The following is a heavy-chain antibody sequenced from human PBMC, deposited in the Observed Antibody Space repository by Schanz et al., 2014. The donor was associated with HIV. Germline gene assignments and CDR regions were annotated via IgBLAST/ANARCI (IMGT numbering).Heavy chain of an antibody. V-gene: IGHV1-2*02. CDR3: ARDRGSISWMGRAFDI. CDR2: MNPNSGVT. Sequence: QVQLVQSGAEVKKPGASVTVSCKASGYTFTSQYMHWVRQAPGQGLEWMGWMNPNSGVTEDAQKFQGRATMTRDTSISTASMEVSRLRSDDTAVYYCARDRGSISWMGRAFDIWGQGTMVTVSS. J-gene: IGHJ3*02. CDR1: GYTFTSQY. D-gene: IGHD2-2*01.